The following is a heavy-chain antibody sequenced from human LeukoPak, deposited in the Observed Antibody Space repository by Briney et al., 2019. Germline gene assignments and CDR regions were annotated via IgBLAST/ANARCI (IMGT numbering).Heavy chain of an antibody. D-gene: IGHD6-13*01. Sequence: SETLSLTCTVSGGSISSYYWSWIRQPAGKGLEWIGRIYTSGSTNYNPSVKPRVTMSVETSKNPFSLKLSSVTAADTAVYHCARDRVAAAGRSDYWGQGTLVTVSS. CDR3: ARDRVAAAGRSDY. V-gene: IGHV4-4*07. CDR2: IYTSGST. CDR1: GGSISSYY. J-gene: IGHJ4*02.